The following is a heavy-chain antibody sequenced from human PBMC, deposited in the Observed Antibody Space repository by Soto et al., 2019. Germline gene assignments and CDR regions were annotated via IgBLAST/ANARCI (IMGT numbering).Heavy chain of an antibody. V-gene: IGHV1-3*01. D-gene: IGHD6-13*01. J-gene: IGHJ4*02. Sequence: ASVKVSCKASGYTFTSYAIYWVRQAPGQRLEWMGWINADNGNTNYAQKLQGRVTITRDTSASTVYMELSSLKSEDTAIYYCARDLAAAAYWGQGTLVTVSS. CDR2: INADNGNT. CDR1: GYTFTSYA. CDR3: ARDLAAAAY.